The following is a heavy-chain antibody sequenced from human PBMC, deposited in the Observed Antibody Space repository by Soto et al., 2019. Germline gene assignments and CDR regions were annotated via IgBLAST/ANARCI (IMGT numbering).Heavy chain of an antibody. V-gene: IGHV4-59*08. CDR1: GGSISSYY. D-gene: IGHD6-13*01. CDR2: IYYSGST. Sequence: PSETLSLTCTVSGGSISSYYWGWIRQPPGKGLEWIGYIYYSGSTNYNPSHKSRVTISVDTSKNQFSLKLSSVTAADTSVYYCARNSRPSGYSSSWYPDYWGQGTLVTVSS. J-gene: IGHJ4*02. CDR3: ARNSRPSGYSSSWYPDY.